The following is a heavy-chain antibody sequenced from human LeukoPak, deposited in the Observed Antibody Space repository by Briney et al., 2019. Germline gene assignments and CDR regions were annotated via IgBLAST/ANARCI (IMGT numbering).Heavy chain of an antibody. D-gene: IGHD1-7*01. CDR2: INPDGSTR. Sequence: GGSLRLSCVTSGFTFSSSWMSWVRQAPGKGLEWVASINPDGSTRHHVDSLKGRFTISRDNAKKSLFLQMGALRAEGTAVYFCAKLLGTATRYDYWGLGTLVIVSS. CDR1: GFTFSSSW. V-gene: IGHV3-7*01. CDR3: AKLLGTATRYDY. J-gene: IGHJ4*02.